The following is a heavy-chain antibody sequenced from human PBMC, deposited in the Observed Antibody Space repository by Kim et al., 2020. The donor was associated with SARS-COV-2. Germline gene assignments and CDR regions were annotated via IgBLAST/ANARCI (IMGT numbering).Heavy chain of an antibody. CDR2: IYIGGGT. D-gene: IGHD4-17*01. Sequence: GGSLRLSCAGSRFTVSSSFMTWVRQSPGRGLEWLSIIYIGGGTYYADSVKGRFTISRDSSKNTLYLQMNSLRPEDTAVYYCARRSATTHNWFDPWGQGTLVTVSS. J-gene: IGHJ5*02. CDR1: RFTVSSSF. CDR3: ARRSATTHNWFDP. V-gene: IGHV3-66*02.